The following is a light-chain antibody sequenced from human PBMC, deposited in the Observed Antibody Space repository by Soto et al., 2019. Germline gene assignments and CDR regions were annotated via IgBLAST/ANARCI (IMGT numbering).Light chain of an antibody. V-gene: IGKV1-39*01. CDR1: QTISSY. CDR2: AAS. J-gene: IGKJ5*01. CDR3: QQSYSTLGIT. Sequence: DIQMTQSPSSLSASVGDRVTITCRASQTISSYLNWYQQKPGKAPKLLIYAASSLQSGVPSRFSGSGSGTDFTLTISSLQPEDFAPYSCQQSYSTLGITFGQGTRLEIK.